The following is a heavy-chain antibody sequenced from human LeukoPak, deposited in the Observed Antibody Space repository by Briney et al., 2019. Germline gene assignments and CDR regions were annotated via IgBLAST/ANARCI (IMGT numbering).Heavy chain of an antibody. V-gene: IGHV1-69*05. CDR3: ARRDYGSGRYPYYYGLDV. CDR2: IIPIFGTA. J-gene: IGHJ6*02. Sequence: SVKVSCKASGGTFSSYAISWVRQAPGQGLEWMGGIIPIFGTANYAQKFQGRVTMTTDTSTTTAYMELRSLRSDDTAVYYCARRDYGSGRYPYYYGLDVWGQGTTVTVSS. D-gene: IGHD3-10*01. CDR1: GGTFSSYA.